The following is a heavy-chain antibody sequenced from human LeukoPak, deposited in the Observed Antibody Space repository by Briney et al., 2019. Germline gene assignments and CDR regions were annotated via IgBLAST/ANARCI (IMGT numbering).Heavy chain of an antibody. Sequence: SETLSLTCAVYGGSFSGYYWSWIRQPPGKGLEWIGEINHSGSTNYNPSLKSRVTISVDTSKNQFSLKLSSVTAADTAVYYCASSRDGYNFKFGYWGQGTLVTVSS. CDR2: INHSGST. D-gene: IGHD5-24*01. J-gene: IGHJ4*02. CDR3: ASSRDGYNFKFGY. CDR1: GGSFSGYY. V-gene: IGHV4-34*01.